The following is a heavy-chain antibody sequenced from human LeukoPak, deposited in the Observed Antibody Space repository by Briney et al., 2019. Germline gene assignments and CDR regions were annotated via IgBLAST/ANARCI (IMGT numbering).Heavy chain of an antibody. V-gene: IGHV1-46*01. CDR2: INPGGGSA. Sequence: GASVKVSCKASGYTFTSYYMHWVRQAPGQGLEWMGIINPGGGSASYAQKFQGRVTMTRDTSTSTVYMELSSLRSEDTAVYYCARDSTRSAAAGTAYWYFDLWGRGTLVTVSS. D-gene: IGHD6-13*01. CDR3: ARDSTRSAAAGTAYWYFDL. CDR1: GYTFTSYY. J-gene: IGHJ2*01.